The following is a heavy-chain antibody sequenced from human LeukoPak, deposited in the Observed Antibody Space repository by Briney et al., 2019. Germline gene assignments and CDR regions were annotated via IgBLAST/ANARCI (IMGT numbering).Heavy chain of an antibody. CDR3: ARVPSLGYCSGGSCYRFDH. J-gene: IGHJ4*02. Sequence: RASVKDSCKASGYTFASYVINWVRPAPGQGLEWMGWMNPDSTNTGYAQKFQGRVTMTRDTSMSTAYMELSSLTSEDTAVYYCARVPSLGYCSGGSCYRFDHWGQGTLVAVSS. D-gene: IGHD2-15*01. CDR1: GYTFASYV. V-gene: IGHV1-8*01. CDR2: MNPDSTNT.